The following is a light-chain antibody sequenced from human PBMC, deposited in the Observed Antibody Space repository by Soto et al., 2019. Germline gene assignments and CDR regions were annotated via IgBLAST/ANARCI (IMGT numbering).Light chain of an antibody. V-gene: IGKV2-24*01. CDR1: QSLVRSDGSMY. CDR2: KTS. Sequence: DMVMTQTPLSSPVTLGQPASISCKSSQSLVRSDGSMYLSWLHLRPGQPPRLLFYKTSNRFSGVPDRFSASGAGTDFTLKISRVEAEDVGLYYCLQSSQFPHTFGGGTKVEIK. J-gene: IGKJ4*01. CDR3: LQSSQFPHT.